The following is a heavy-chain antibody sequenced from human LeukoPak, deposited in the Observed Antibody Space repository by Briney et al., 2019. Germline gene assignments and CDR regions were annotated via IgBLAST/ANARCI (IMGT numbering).Heavy chain of an antibody. CDR1: GGSFSGYY. CDR3: ARGGELPHHDAFDI. V-gene: IGHV4-59*01. D-gene: IGHD1-26*01. Sequence: SETLSLTCAVYGGSFSGYYWSWIRQPPGKGLEWIGYIYYSGSTNYNPSLKSRVTISVDTSKNQFSLELSSVTAADTAVYYCARGGELPHHDAFDIWGQGTMVTVSS. J-gene: IGHJ3*02. CDR2: IYYSGST.